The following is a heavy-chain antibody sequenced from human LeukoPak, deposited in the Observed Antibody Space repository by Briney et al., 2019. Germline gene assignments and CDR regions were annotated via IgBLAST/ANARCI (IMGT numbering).Heavy chain of an antibody. V-gene: IGHV4-34*01. Sequence: PSETLSLTCAVYGGSFSGYYWSWIRQPPGKGLEWIGEINHSGSTNYNPSLKSRVTISVDTSKNQFSLKLSSVTAADTAVYYCARMTTVTREAFDIWGQGTMVTVSS. J-gene: IGHJ3*02. CDR3: ARMTTVTREAFDI. CDR1: GGSFSGYY. D-gene: IGHD4-11*01. CDR2: INHSGST.